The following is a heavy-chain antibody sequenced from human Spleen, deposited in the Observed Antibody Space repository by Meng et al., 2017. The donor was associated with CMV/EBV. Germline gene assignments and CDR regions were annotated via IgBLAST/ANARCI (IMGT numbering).Heavy chain of an antibody. Sequence: ASVKVSCKASGYTFIGYYIHWVRQAPGQGLEWMGRINPDGGTTTYAQRFQGGLTLTSDTSTSTVYMELSRLTSEDTAVYYCARDLVGYDAFDIWGQGTLVTVSS. CDR1: GYTFIGYY. V-gene: IGHV1-46*01. CDR3: ARDLVGYDAFDI. D-gene: IGHD2-2*03. CDR2: INPDGGTT. J-gene: IGHJ3*02.